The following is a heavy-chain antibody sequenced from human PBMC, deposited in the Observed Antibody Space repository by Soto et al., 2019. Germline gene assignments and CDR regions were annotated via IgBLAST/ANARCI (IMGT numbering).Heavy chain of an antibody. J-gene: IGHJ6*01. CDR2: INHSGST. CDR3: AXXXXXXXXXPAARGYYGXDX. CDR1: GGSFSGYY. Sequence: SETLSLTCAVYGGSFSGYYWSWIRQPPGKGLEWIGEINHSGSTNYNPSLKSRVTISVDTSKNXFXXXXXXXXXXXXXVYYCAXXXXXXXXXPAARGYYGXDX. V-gene: IGHV4-34*01. D-gene: IGHD3-10*01.